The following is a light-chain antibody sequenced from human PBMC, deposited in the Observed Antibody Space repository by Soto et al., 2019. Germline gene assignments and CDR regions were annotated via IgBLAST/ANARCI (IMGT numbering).Light chain of an antibody. J-gene: IGKJ3*01. CDR1: QSISRS. CDR3: QQNSDFLLS. Sequence: DIQMTQSPSTLSASVGDRVTITCRASQSISRSLAWYQQKPGKAPSLLIYDASSLEGGVPSRFSGSGFGTEFTLTITYLQPADFATYCCQQNSDFLLSFGPGTTVDFK. V-gene: IGKV1-5*01. CDR2: DAS.